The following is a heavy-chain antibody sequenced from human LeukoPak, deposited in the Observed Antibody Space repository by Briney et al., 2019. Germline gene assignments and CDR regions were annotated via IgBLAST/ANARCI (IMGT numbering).Heavy chain of an antibody. CDR3: ARALYYDILTGYQTHTYYFDY. CDR1: GVTFSGYT. Sequence: RESLRLSCSASGVTFSGYTMNWVRQAPGKGLEWVSSQSCKSNNIYYADSVKGRFTMSRDNAKNSLYLQMNSLRAEDTAVYYCARALYYDILTGYQTHTYYFDYWGLGTLVTVSS. D-gene: IGHD3-9*01. CDR2: QSCKSNNI. V-gene: IGHV3-21*01. J-gene: IGHJ4*01.